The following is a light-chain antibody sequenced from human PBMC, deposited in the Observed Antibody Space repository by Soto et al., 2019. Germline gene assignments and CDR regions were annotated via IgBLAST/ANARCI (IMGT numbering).Light chain of an antibody. CDR1: SSDVGGYNY. Sequence: QSVLTQPASVSGSPGQSITIYCTGTSSDVGGYNYVSWYQQHPGKAPKLMIYDVSNRPSGVSNRFSGSKSGNTASLTISGLQAEDEADYYCSSYTSSSTSFGGGTQLTVL. CDR2: DVS. CDR3: SSYTSSSTS. V-gene: IGLV2-14*01. J-gene: IGLJ2*01.